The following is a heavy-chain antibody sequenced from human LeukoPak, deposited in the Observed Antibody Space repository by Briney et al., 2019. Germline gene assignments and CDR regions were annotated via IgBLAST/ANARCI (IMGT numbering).Heavy chain of an antibody. D-gene: IGHD3-22*01. Sequence: SLKVSCKASGFTFTSSAMQWVRQARGQRLEWIGWIDIGSGNTNYAQKFQERVTITRDMSTSTAYMELSSLRSEDTAVYYCAAVHPRNYYDSSGYQESDYWGQGTLVTVSS. CDR2: IDIGSGNT. CDR1: GFTFTSSA. V-gene: IGHV1-58*02. CDR3: AAVHPRNYYDSSGYQESDY. J-gene: IGHJ4*02.